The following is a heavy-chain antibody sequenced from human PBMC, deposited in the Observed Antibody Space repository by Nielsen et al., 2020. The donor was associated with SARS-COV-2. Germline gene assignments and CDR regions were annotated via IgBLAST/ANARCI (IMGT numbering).Heavy chain of an antibody. CDR2: ISSSSSTI. J-gene: IGHJ6*02. Sequence: WIRQPPGKGLEWVSYISSSSSTIYYADSVKGRFTISRDNSKNTLYLQMNSLRAEDTAVYYCAKDNKKGYDILTGYYTTSYYYGMDVWGQGTTVTVSS. CDR3: AKDNKKGYDILTGYYTTSYYYGMDV. D-gene: IGHD3-9*01. V-gene: IGHV3-48*01.